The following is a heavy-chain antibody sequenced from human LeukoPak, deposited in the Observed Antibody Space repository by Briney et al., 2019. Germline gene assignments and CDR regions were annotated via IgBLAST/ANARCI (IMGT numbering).Heavy chain of an antibody. V-gene: IGHV4-34*01. Sequence: PSETLSLTCAVYGGSFSGYYWSWIRQPPGKGLEWIGSIYYSGSTYYNPSLKSRVTISVDTSKNQFSLKLSSVTAADTAVYYCARDGYVDAFDIWGQGTMVTVSS. D-gene: IGHD5-12*01. CDR3: ARDGYVDAFDI. CDR1: GGSFSGYY. CDR2: IYYSGST. J-gene: IGHJ3*02.